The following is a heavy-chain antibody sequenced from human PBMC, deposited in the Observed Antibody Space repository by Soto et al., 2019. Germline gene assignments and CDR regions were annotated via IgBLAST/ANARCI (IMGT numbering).Heavy chain of an antibody. J-gene: IGHJ6*02. V-gene: IGHV4-30-4*01. CDR3: ARGLVIRPYYYHGMDV. Sequence: QVQLQESGPGLVKPSQTLSLTCTVSGGSLSSGDYFWRWIRQSPGKGMEWIGYISSIGSTYYNPSLKSRVSVSRDTSKNQFSLKLSSVTTTDTAVYYCARGLVIRPYYYHGMDVWGQGTTVTVSS. CDR1: GGSLSSGDYF. D-gene: IGHD3-9*01. CDR2: ISSIGST.